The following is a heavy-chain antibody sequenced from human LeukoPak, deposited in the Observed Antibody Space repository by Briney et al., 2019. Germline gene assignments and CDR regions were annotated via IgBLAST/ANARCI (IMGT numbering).Heavy chain of an antibody. Sequence: TGGSLRLSCAASGFTFSSYSMNWVRQAPGKGLEWVSSISSSSYIYYADSVKGRFTISRDNAKNSLYLQMNSLRAEDTAVYYCAREWGYDSSGYSFGGQGTLVTVSS. CDR1: GFTFSSYS. CDR3: AREWGYDSSGYSF. V-gene: IGHV3-21*01. J-gene: IGHJ4*02. CDR2: ISSSSYI. D-gene: IGHD3-22*01.